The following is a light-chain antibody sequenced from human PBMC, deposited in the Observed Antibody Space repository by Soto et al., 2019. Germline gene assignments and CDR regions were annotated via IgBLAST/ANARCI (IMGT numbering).Light chain of an antibody. CDR3: QHYHFALGT. CDR2: GAS. V-gene: IGKV1-27*01. Sequence: DIQMTQSPSSLSASVGDTVTITCRASQDIINHLAWYQQRPGKVPNLLIYGASTLHSGVPSRFRGSGSGTHFTLNFSSLQPEDCATDSCQHYHFALGTFGQGTRLDIK. CDR1: QDIINH. J-gene: IGKJ5*01.